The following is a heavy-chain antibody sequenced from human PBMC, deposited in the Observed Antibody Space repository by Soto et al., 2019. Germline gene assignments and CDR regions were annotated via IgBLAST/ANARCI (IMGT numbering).Heavy chain of an antibody. J-gene: IGHJ4*02. CDR3: ARDIGFDYVN. CDR1: GFNVRSYW. CDR2: IREDGSEI. V-gene: IGHV3-7*01. Sequence: RLSCAVSGFNVRSYWMSWVRQAPGKGLEWVASIREDGSEIYYLQSVRGRFAISRDSAGNALQLAMNYLSAEDTATYFCARDIGFDYVNWGQGTLVTVSS. D-gene: IGHD3-16*01.